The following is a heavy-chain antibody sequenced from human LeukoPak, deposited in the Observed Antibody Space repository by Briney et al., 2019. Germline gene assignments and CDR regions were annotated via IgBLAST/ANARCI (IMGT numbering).Heavy chain of an antibody. CDR3: ARRDSGTYNSETH. D-gene: IGHD1-26*01. J-gene: IGHJ4*02. V-gene: IGHV3-30-3*01. Sequence: LSGGSLRLSCAVSGFTISDRFMDWVRQAPGKGLEWVAVISYDGSNKYYADSVKGRFTISRDNSKNTLYLQMNSLRVEDTAVYFCARRDSGTYNSETHWGQGTLVAVSS. CDR2: ISYDGSNK. CDR1: GFTISDRF.